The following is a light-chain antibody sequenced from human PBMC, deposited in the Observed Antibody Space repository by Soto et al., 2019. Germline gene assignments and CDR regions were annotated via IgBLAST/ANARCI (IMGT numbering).Light chain of an antibody. J-gene: IGLJ3*02. V-gene: IGLV1-47*02. Sequence: QSVLTQPPSASGTPGQRVTISCSGSSSNIGSNYVYWYQQLPGTAPKLLIYSNNHRPSGVPDRFSVSKSGTSASLAISGLRSEDEADYYCAAWDDSLSGWVFGGGTKLTVL. CDR1: SSNIGSNY. CDR2: SNN. CDR3: AAWDDSLSGWV.